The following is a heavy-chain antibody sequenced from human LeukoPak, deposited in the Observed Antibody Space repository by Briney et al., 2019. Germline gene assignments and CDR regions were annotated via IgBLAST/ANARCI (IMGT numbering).Heavy chain of an antibody. J-gene: IGHJ4*02. Sequence: PSETLSLTCAVYGGSFSGYYWSWIRQPPGKGLEWIGEINYSGSSNYNPSLKSRVTISIDTSKNQFSLKLSSVTAADTAVYYCANTALWQGSLPKVLDYWGQGTLVTVSS. CDR2: INYSGSS. CDR1: GGSFSGYY. D-gene: IGHD5-18*01. CDR3: ANTALWQGSLPKVLDY. V-gene: IGHV4-34*01.